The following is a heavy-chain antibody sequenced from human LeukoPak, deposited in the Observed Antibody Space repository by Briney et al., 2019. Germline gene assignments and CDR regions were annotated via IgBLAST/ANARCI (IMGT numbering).Heavy chain of an antibody. J-gene: IGHJ5*02. CDR2: IYQSGST. V-gene: IGHV4-38-2*02. Sequence: SETLSLTCTVSVYSLSSGYYWGWIRQPPGKGLEWIAIIYQSGSTYYNPSLKSRLTISVDTSKNQFSLKLSSVTAADTALYYCARNNSMDCSGGRCYSNWFDPWGQGTLVTVSS. D-gene: IGHD2-15*01. CDR1: VYSLSSGYY. CDR3: ARNNSMDCSGGRCYSNWFDP.